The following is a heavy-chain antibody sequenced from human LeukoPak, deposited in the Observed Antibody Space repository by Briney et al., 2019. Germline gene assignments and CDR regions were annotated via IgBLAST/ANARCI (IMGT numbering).Heavy chain of an antibody. CDR2: IYHSGST. V-gene: IGHV4-30-2*01. CDR3: ARNRGEDYVFDY. D-gene: IGHD3-16*01. CDR1: GGSISSGGYS. J-gene: IGHJ4*02. Sequence: PSETLSLTCAVSGGSISSGGYSWSWIRQPPGKGLEWIGYIYHSGSTYYNPSLKSRVTISVDRSKNQFSLKLSSVTAADTAVYYCARNRGEDYVFDYWGQGTLVTVSS.